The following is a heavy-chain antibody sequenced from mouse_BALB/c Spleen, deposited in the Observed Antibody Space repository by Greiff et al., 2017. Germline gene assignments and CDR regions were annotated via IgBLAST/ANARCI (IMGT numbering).Heavy chain of an antibody. CDR3: ARDGGNLAWFAY. CDR1: GFTFTDYY. V-gene: IGHV7-3*02. D-gene: IGHD2-1*01. Sequence: DVQLVESGGGLVQPGGSLRLSCATSGFTFTDYYMSWVRQPPGKALEWLGFIRNKANGYTTEYSASVKGRFTISRDNSQSILYLQMNTLRAEDSATYYCARDGGNLAWFAYWGQGTLVTVSA. J-gene: IGHJ3*01. CDR2: IRNKANGYTT.